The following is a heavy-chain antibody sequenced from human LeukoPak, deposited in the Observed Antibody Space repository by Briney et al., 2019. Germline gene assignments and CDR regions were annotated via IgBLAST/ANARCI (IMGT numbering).Heavy chain of an antibody. D-gene: IGHD6-13*01. CDR2: IKQDGIET. V-gene: IGHV3-7*01. CDR1: GFNFRAYW. CDR3: ARFIASPGPDAFDI. Sequence: PGGSLRLSCTTSGFNFRAYWMSWVRQAPGQRLEWLANIKQDGIETYYLDSVRGRFTISRDSARNSVYLQMNSLRADETAVYFCARFIASPGPDAFDIWGQGTLVTVSS. J-gene: IGHJ3*02.